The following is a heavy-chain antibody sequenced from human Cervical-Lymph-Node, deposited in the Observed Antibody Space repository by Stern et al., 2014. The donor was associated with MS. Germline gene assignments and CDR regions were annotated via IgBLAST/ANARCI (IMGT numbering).Heavy chain of an antibody. J-gene: IGHJ6*02. Sequence: QVQLVESGGGVVQPGRSLRLSCAASGFIFSTYAMHWVRQAPGKGLEWVAVISYDGTNKNYAEFVKGRFTISRDNSKITLYLQMNSLRAEDTAVYYCARDQYSSSSYYHYYGMDVWGQGITVTVSS. V-gene: IGHV3-30-3*01. CDR2: ISYDGTNK. CDR1: GFIFSTYA. D-gene: IGHD6-13*01. CDR3: ARDQYSSSSYYHYYGMDV.